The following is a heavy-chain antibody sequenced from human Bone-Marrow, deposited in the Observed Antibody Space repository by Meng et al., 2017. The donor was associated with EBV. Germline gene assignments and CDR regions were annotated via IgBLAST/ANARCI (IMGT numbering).Heavy chain of an antibody. V-gene: IGHV4-39*07. CDR3: ARATYYYDSSGYSHALDY. CDR1: GGSISSSIYY. J-gene: IGHJ4*02. Sequence: PQGARPALVKPPEILAPPCPVAGGSISSSIYYWGWIRHPPGKGLEWIGSIYYSGSTYYNPSLKSRVTISVDTSKNQFSLKLSSGTAADTAVYYCARATYYYDSSGYSHALDYWGQGTLVTVSS. CDR2: IYYSGST. D-gene: IGHD3-22*01.